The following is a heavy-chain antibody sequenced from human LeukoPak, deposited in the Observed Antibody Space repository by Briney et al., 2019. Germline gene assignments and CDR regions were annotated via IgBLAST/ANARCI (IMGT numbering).Heavy chain of an antibody. J-gene: IGHJ3*02. CDR1: GGSISSSSYY. Sequence: SETLSLTCTVSGGSISSSSYYWGWIRQPPGKGLEWIGSIYYSGTTYYNPSLKSRVTISVDTSKNQFSLKLSSVTAADTAVYFCARGPYSYDSSAAFDIWGQGTMVTVSS. D-gene: IGHD3-22*01. CDR2: IYYSGTT. V-gene: IGHV4-39*01. CDR3: ARGPYSYDSSAAFDI.